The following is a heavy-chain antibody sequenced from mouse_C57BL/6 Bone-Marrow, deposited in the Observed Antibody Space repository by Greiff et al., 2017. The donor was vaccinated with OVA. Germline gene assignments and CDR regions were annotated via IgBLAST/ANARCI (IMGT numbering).Heavy chain of an antibody. J-gene: IGHJ4*01. D-gene: IGHD2-3*01. CDR2: IWGGGST. Sequence: VQLQQSGPGLVAPSQSLSITCTVSGFSLTSYGVDWVRQPPGKGLEWLGVIWGGGSTNYNSALLSRLSISKDNSKSQVFLKMNSLQTDDTTMYYCAKHGIYDGYYLLAMDYWGQGTSVTVSS. CDR3: AKHGIYDGYYLLAMDY. CDR1: GFSLTSYG. V-gene: IGHV2-9*01.